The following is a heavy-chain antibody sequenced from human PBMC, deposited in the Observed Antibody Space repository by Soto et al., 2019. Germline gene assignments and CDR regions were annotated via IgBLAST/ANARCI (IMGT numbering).Heavy chain of an antibody. CDR3: AKVTDSSVWYPYYYGIDA. V-gene: IGHV3-30*18. CDR1: GFTFNIYG. CDR2: ISYDGRKE. D-gene: IGHD6-19*01. Sequence: QVQLVESGGGVVQTGKSLRLSCAASGFTFNIYGMQWVRQAPGKGLEWVAVISYDGRKEYYGDSVKGRFTISRDNSKNTRYLQMNSLRSEDTAVYYCAKVTDSSVWYPYYYGIDAWGQGTTVTISS. J-gene: IGHJ6*02.